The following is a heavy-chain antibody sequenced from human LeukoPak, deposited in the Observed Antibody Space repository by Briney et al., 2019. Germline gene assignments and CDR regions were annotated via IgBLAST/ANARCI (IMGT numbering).Heavy chain of an antibody. D-gene: IGHD2-15*01. CDR1: GGSISSYY. CDR3: ARDIAANWFDS. V-gene: IGHV4-59*01. J-gene: IGHJ5*01. CDR2: IHYSGST. Sequence: PSETLSLTCTVSGGSISSYYWNWIRQPPGKGLEWIGYIHYSGSTNYNPSLKSRVTLSVDTSKNQFSLKLTSVTAADTAVYYCARDIAANWFDSWGQGALVTVPS.